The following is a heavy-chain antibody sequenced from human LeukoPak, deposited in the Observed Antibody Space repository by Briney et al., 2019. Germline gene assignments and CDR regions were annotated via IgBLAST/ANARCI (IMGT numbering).Heavy chain of an antibody. CDR1: GGSISSGSYY. D-gene: IGHD3-10*01. Sequence: ASETLSLTCTVSGGSISSGSYYWSWIRQPAGKGLEWIGRIYTSGSTNYNPSLKSRVTISVDTSKNQFSLKLSSVTAADTAVYYCARAYGLPYYFDYWGQGTLVTAST. J-gene: IGHJ4*02. V-gene: IGHV4-61*02. CDR2: IYTSGST. CDR3: ARAYGLPYYFDY.